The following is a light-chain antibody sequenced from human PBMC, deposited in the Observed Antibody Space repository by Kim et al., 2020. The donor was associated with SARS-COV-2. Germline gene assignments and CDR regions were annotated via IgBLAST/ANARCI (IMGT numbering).Light chain of an antibody. CDR1: QSVSSN. CDR3: QQYNQWPPEYT. Sequence: SPGERATLSCRASQSVSSNLAWYQQRPGQAPRLLIYGASTRATGIPDRFSGSGSATDFTLTISSLQSEDSAVYYCQQYNQWPPEYTFGQGTKLEIK. CDR2: GAS. V-gene: IGKV3-15*01. J-gene: IGKJ2*01.